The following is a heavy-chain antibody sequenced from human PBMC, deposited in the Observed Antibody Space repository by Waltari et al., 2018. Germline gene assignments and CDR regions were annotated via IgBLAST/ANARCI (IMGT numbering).Heavy chain of an antibody. CDR2: IDWDDDK. V-gene: IGHV2-70*04. D-gene: IGHD1-26*01. CDR1: GFSLSTSGMR. Sequence: QVTLKESGPALVKPTQTLTLTCTFSGFSLSTSGMRVSWIRQPPGKALEWLARIDWDDDKFYSTSLKTRLTISKDTSKNQVVLTMTNMDPVDTVTYYCARMMAYYYFDYWGQGTLVTVSS. J-gene: IGHJ4*02. CDR3: ARMMAYYYFDY.